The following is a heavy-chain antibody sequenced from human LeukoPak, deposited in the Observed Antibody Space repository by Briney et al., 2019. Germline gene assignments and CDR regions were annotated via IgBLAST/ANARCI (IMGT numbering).Heavy chain of an antibody. J-gene: IGHJ4*02. Sequence: GGSLRLSCAASGFTFSSYAMSWVRQAPGKGLEWVSAISGSGGGTYYADSVKGRFTISRDNSKNTLYLQMNSLRAEDTAVYSCASDRRLYATLPGAIDYWGQGTLVTVSS. CDR3: ASDRRLYATLPGAIDY. V-gene: IGHV3-23*01. CDR2: ISGSGGGT. CDR1: GFTFSSYA. D-gene: IGHD5/OR15-5a*01.